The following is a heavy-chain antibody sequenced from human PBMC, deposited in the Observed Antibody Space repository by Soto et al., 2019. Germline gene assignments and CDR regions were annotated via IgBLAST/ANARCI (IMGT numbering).Heavy chain of an antibody. CDR2: ISGSGGST. D-gene: IGHD5-12*01. V-gene: IGHV3-23*01. CDR3: AKDNSGYDPYYFDY. Sequence: HPGGSLRLSCAASGFTFSSYAMSWVRQAPGKGLEWVSGISGSGGSTYYTDSVKGRFTISRDNSKNTLYLQMNSLRAEDTAVYYCAKDNSGYDPYYFDYWGQGTLVTVSS. J-gene: IGHJ4*02. CDR1: GFTFSSYA.